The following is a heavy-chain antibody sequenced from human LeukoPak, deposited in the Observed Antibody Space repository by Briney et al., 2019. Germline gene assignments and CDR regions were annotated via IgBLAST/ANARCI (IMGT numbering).Heavy chain of an antibody. J-gene: IGHJ4*02. D-gene: IGHD3-16*01. V-gene: IGHV4-30-2*01. CDR2: IYQSGST. Sequence: SETLSLTCTVSGGSLSSGHSYWSWIRQPPGKGLEWIGYIYQSGSTYYNPSLKSRVTISVDRSTNQFSLNLSSVTAADTAVYYCARTGGAGGYRGQGTLVTVSS. CDR3: ARTGGAGGY. CDR1: GGSLSSGHSY.